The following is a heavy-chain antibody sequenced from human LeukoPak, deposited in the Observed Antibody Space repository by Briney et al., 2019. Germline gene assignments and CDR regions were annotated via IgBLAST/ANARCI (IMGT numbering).Heavy chain of an antibody. Sequence: GASVKVSCKASGYTFTGYYMHWVRQAPGQGLEWMGWINPNSGGTNYAQKFQGRVTMTRDTSISTAYMELSRLRSDDTAVYYCARHTTIFGVAIIDIWGQGTMVTVSS. D-gene: IGHD3-3*01. V-gene: IGHV1-2*02. CDR3: ARHTTIFGVAIIDI. J-gene: IGHJ3*02. CDR2: INPNSGGT. CDR1: GYTFTGYY.